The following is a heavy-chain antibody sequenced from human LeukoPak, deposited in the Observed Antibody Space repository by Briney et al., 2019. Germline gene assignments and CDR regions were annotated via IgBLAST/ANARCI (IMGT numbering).Heavy chain of an antibody. CDR1: GGSISSGSYY. Sequence: TSETLSLTCTVSGGSISSGSYYWRWIRQPAGKGLEWIGRIYTSGSTNYNPSLKSRVTISVDTSKNQFSLKLSSVTAADTAVYYCAREDGVQTFDYWGQGTLVTVSS. J-gene: IGHJ4*02. V-gene: IGHV4-61*02. D-gene: IGHD2-8*01. CDR2: IYTSGST. CDR3: AREDGVQTFDY.